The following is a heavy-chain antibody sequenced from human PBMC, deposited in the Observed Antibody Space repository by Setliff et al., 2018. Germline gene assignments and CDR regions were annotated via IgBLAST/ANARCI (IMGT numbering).Heavy chain of an antibody. V-gene: IGHV4-34*01. Sequence: LSLTCGASGGTFSDYYWTWIRQSPGKGLEWIGENNHSGSAKYRPSLGSRVTISVDTSNNQVSLTLTSVTAADTAVYYCARGRNVAARLLDTWGQGTQVTVSS. D-gene: IGHD6-6*01. J-gene: IGHJ5*02. CDR3: ARGRNVAARLLDT. CDR2: NNHSGSA. CDR1: GGTFSDYY.